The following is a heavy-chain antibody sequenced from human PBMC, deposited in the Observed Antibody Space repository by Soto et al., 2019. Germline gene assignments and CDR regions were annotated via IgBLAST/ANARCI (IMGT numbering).Heavy chain of an antibody. Sequence: QVQLQESGPGLVKPSETLSLTCTVSGGSISSYYWSWIPQPPGKGLEWIGYSYYSGSTNYNPSLTSRVTISVYTCKNQFPLKLSSVTAADTAVYYCATSDIVVVPAAPEGDYYYYYMDVWGKGTTVTVSS. CDR2: SYYSGST. V-gene: IGHV4-59*08. CDR1: GGSISSYY. CDR3: ATSDIVVVPAAPEGDYYYYYMDV. J-gene: IGHJ6*03. D-gene: IGHD2-2*01.